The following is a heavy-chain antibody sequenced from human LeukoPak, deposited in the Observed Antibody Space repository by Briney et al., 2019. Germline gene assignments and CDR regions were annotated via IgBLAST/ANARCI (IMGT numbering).Heavy chain of an antibody. Sequence: SETLSLTGAVYGGSSSDYFWSWIRQPPGKGLEWIGEINHGGSTNYNPSLKSRITISVDTSKNQFSLKLSSMTAADTAVYYCARGRTGYQLLPTKKDYSYYYIDVWGKGTTVTVSS. CDR1: GGSSSDYF. CDR3: ARGRTGYQLLPTKKDYSYYYIDV. V-gene: IGHV4-34*01. J-gene: IGHJ6*03. CDR2: INHGGST. D-gene: IGHD2-2*01.